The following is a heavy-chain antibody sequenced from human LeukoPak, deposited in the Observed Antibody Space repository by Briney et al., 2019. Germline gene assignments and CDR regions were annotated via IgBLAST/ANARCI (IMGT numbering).Heavy chain of an antibody. D-gene: IGHD5-24*01. CDR3: ARQAVRWLQLRSWFDP. CDR1: GLTFSNYA. V-gene: IGHV4-34*01. J-gene: IGHJ5*02. CDR2: INHSGST. Sequence: GSLRLSCAASGLTFSNYAMSWVRQAPGKGLEWVGEINHSGSTNYNPSLKSRVTISVDTSKNQFSLKLSSVTAADTAVYYCARQAVRWLQLRSWFDPWGQGTLVTVSS.